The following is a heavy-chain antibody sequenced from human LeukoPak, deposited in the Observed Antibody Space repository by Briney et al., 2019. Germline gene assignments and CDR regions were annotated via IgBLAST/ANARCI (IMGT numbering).Heavy chain of an antibody. CDR3: AKSSYQKNYYYGMDV. V-gene: IGHV3-21*04. CDR1: GFTFSSYS. D-gene: IGHD2-21*01. J-gene: IGHJ6*02. Sequence: GGSLRLSCAASGFTFSSYSMNWVRQAPGKGLEWVSSISSSSSYIYYADSVKGRFTISRDNAKNPLYPQMNSLRAEDTAVYYCAKSSYQKNYYYGMDVWGQGTTVTVSS. CDR2: ISSSSSYI.